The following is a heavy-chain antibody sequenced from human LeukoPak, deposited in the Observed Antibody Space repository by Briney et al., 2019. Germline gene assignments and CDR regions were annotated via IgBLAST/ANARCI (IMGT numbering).Heavy chain of an antibody. J-gene: IGHJ4*02. CDR3: ATVGGSYSPADY. D-gene: IGHD1-26*01. CDR2: ISWNSGSV. CDR1: GFTFEEHA. Sequence: QAGGSLRLSCAASGFTFEEHAMHWVRQAPGKGLEWVSGISWNSGSVGYVDSVKGRFTNSRDNAKNSLYLQMNSLRAEDTDVYSCATVGGSYSPADYWGQGTLVTVSS. V-gene: IGHV3-9*01.